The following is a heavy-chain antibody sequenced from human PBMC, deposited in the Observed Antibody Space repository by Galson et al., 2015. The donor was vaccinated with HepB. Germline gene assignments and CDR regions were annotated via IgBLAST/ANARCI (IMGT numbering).Heavy chain of an antibody. CDR3: ARELALLGAAAGTPLDY. V-gene: IGHV4-61*02. CDR1: GGSISSGSYY. J-gene: IGHJ4*02. D-gene: IGHD6-13*01. Sequence: TLSLTCTVSGGSISSGSYYWSWIRQPAGKGLEWIGRIYTSGSTNYNPSLKSRVTMSVDTSKNQFSLKLSSVTAADTAVYYCARELALLGAAAGTPLDYWGQGILVTVSS. CDR2: IYTSGST.